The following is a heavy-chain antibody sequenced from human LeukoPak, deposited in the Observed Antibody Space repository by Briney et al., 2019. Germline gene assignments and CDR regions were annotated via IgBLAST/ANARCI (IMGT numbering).Heavy chain of an antibody. Sequence: ASVKVSCKASGYTFTGYYMHWVRQAPGQGLEWMGWINPNSGGTNYAQKFQGRVTMTRDTSISTAYMELSRLRSDDTAVYYCARRTPEAVAGITGRFLWGQGTLVTVSS. V-gene: IGHV1-2*02. CDR3: ARRTPEAVAGITGRFL. CDR1: GYTFTGYY. D-gene: IGHD6-19*01. J-gene: IGHJ4*02. CDR2: INPNSGGT.